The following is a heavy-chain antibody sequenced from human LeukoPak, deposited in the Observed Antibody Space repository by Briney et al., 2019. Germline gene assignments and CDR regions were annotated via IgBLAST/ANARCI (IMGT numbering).Heavy chain of an antibody. CDR1: GFTFSSYA. CDR3: AKSPYYDSSGPLDY. Sequence: GGSLRLSCAASGFTFSSYAMSWVRQAPGKGLEWVSAISGSGGSTYYADSVKGRFTISRDNSKNTLYLQMNSLRAEDTAVYYCAKSPYYDSSGPLDYWGPGTLVTVSS. J-gene: IGHJ4*02. V-gene: IGHV3-23*01. D-gene: IGHD3-22*01. CDR2: ISGSGGST.